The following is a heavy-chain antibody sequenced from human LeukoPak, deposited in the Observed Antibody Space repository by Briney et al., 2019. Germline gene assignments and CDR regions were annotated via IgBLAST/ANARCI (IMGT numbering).Heavy chain of an antibody. CDR3: ARDGPRTYYDFWSGYYTGVYYYYGMDV. V-gene: IGHV1-8*01. J-gene: IGHJ6*02. CDR1: GYTSTRYD. Sequence: ASVKVSCKASGYTSTRYDINWVRQATGQGLEWMGWMNPNSGNTGYAQKFQGRVTMTRNTSISTAYMELSSLRSEDTAVYYCARDGPRTYYDFWSGYYTGVYYYYGMDVWGQGTTVTVSS. CDR2: MNPNSGNT. D-gene: IGHD3-3*01.